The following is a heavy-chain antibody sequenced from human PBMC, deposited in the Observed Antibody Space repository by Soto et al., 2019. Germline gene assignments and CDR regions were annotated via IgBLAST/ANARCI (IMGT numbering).Heavy chain of an antibody. J-gene: IGHJ6*02. CDR2: INSDGSST. D-gene: IGHD6-13*01. CDR1: GFTFSSYW. CDR3: ARDLRMSLSSWAYYYYYGMDV. Sequence: GGSLRLSCAASGFTFSSYWMHWVRQAPRKGLVWVSRINSDGSSTSYADSVKGRFTISRDNAKNTLYLQMNSLRAEDTAVYYCARDLRMSLSSWAYYYYYGMDVWGQGTTVTVS. V-gene: IGHV3-74*01.